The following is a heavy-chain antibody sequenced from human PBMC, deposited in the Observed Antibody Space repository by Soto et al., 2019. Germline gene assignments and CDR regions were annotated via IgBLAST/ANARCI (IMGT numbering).Heavy chain of an antibody. J-gene: IGHJ4*02. CDR2: VHHTGST. CDR3: ARAAVRPFDS. CDR1: GDTVAGRDW. D-gene: IGHD2-15*01. Sequence: QVHLQQSGPGLVNPSDTLSLTCAVSGDTVAGRDWWTWVRQAPGKGLEWIGEVHHTGSTKYNPSLKSRVTISVDTSRNQFSLKLTSVTAADTALYYCARAAVRPFDSWGQGTLVNVSA. V-gene: IGHV4-4*02.